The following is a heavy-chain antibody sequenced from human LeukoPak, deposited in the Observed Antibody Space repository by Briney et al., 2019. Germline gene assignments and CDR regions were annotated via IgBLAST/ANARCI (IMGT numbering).Heavy chain of an antibody. CDR2: INPKRGAT. Sequence: ASVKVSCNASGYTFTDYYIHWVRQAPGQGLEWMGWINPKRGATKYAQKFQGRVTVTRDTAISTAYMELSSLTSDDTAVYSCARDAATSGTSWFDPWGQGTLVTVSS. CDR3: ARDAATSGTSWFDP. J-gene: IGHJ5*02. CDR1: GYTFTDYY. D-gene: IGHD6-13*01. V-gene: IGHV1-2*02.